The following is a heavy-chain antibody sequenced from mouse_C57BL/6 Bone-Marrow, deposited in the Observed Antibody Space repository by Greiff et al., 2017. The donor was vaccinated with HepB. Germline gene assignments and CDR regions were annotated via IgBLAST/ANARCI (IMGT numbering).Heavy chain of an antibody. D-gene: IGHD1-1*01. J-gene: IGHJ4*01. Sequence: QVQLQQPGAELVKPGASVKLSCKASGYTFTSYWMHWVKQRPGRGLEWIGRIDPNSGGTKYNEKFKSKATLTVDKPSSTAYMQLGSLTSEDSAVYYCVTPRKYPADYYGPYYYAMDYWGQGTSVTVSS. CDR3: VTPRKYPADYYGPYYYAMDY. CDR2: IDPNSGGT. CDR1: GYTFTSYW. V-gene: IGHV1-72*01.